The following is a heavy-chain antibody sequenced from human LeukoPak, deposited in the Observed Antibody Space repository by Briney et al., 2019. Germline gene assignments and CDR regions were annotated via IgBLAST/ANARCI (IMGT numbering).Heavy chain of an antibody. D-gene: IGHD3-22*01. V-gene: IGHV1-3*04. CDR3: AREDRTYYDSGGVWFDP. CDR1: GYIFTSYA. J-gene: IGHJ5*02. Sequence: ASVKVSCKASGYIFTSYAMHWVRQAPGQRLEWMGWINTGNGNTKYSQEFQGRVTITRDTSANTAYMELRSLRSDDTAVYYCAREDRTYYDSGGVWFDPWGQGTLVTVSS. CDR2: INTGNGNT.